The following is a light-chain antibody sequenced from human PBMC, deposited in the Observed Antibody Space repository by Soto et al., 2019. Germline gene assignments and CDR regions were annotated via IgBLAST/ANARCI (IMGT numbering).Light chain of an antibody. Sequence: QSALTKPASVSGLPGQSITISCTRTSSDVGSYNLVSWYQQHPGKAPKLMIYEDIKRPSGVSNRFSGSKSGNTASLTISGLQAEDEADYSCCSYAGRSPYVFGTGTKVTAL. CDR1: SSDVGSYNL. J-gene: IGLJ1*01. V-gene: IGLV2-23*01. CDR2: EDI. CDR3: CSYAGRSPYV.